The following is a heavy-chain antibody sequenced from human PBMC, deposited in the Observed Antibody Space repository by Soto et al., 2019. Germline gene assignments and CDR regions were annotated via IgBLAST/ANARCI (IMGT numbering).Heavy chain of an antibody. CDR2: INHSGST. D-gene: IGHD5-18*01. CDR1: GGSFSDYY. J-gene: IGHJ6*02. CDR3: ARDRYGNYYHYGLDV. Sequence: SETLSLTCGVYGGSFSDYYWSWIRQPPGKGLEWIGEINHSGSTNYNPSLKSRVTISVDTSKNQFYLQLRSVTAADTAVYYCARDRYGNYYHYGLDVWRQGTTVTVSS. V-gene: IGHV4-34*01.